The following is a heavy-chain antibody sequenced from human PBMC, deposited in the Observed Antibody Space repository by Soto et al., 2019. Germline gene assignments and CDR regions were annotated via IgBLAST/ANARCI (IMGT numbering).Heavy chain of an antibody. CDR2: INAGNGNT. CDR3: ARDHAYCSSTSCWAPYYFDY. CDR1: GYTFTSYA. J-gene: IGHJ4*02. Sequence: ASLKVSCKASGYTFTSYAMHWVRQAPGQRLEWMGWINAGNGNTKYSQKFQGRVTITRDTSASTAYMELSSLRSEDTAVYYCARDHAYCSSTSCWAPYYFDYWGQGXLVTVYS. V-gene: IGHV1-3*01. D-gene: IGHD2-2*01.